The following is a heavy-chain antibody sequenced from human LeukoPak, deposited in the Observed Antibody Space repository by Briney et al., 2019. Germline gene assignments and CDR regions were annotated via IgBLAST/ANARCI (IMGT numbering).Heavy chain of an antibody. CDR2: IKQDGSEK. V-gene: IGHV3-7*04. CDR3: ARAIIAAAGYYYYMDV. Sequence: GGSLRLSCAASGFTFSASWMHWVRQAPGKGLEWVANIKQDGSEKYYVDSVKGRFTISRDNAKNSLYLQMNSLRAEDTAVYYCARAIIAAAGYYYYMDVWGKGTTVTVSS. CDR1: GFTFSASW. J-gene: IGHJ6*03. D-gene: IGHD6-13*01.